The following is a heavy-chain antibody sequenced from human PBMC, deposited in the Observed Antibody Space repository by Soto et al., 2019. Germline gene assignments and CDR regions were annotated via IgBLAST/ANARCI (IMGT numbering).Heavy chain of an antibody. CDR1: GLTVSSNY. V-gene: IGHV3-53*01. CDR2: IYSGGST. J-gene: IGHJ6*03. CDR3: ARAIADTAMVYYYYYMDV. D-gene: IGHD5-18*01. Sequence: GWSLRLSCAASGLTVSSNYMSWVRQAPGKGLEWVSVIYSGGSTYYADSVKGRFTISRDNSKNTLYLQMNSLRAEDTAVYYCARAIADTAMVYYYYYMDVWGKGTTVTVSS.